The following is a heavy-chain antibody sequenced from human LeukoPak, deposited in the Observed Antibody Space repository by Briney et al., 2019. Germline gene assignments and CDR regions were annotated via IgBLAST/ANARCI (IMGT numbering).Heavy chain of an antibody. CDR2: ISAYNGNT. J-gene: IGHJ4*02. CDR3: ARDSEIAAAEYYFDY. CDR1: GYTFTSYG. D-gene: IGHD6-13*01. V-gene: IGHV1-18*01. Sequence: GASVNVSCKASGYTFTSYGISWVRQAPGQGLEWMGWISAYNGNTNYAQKLQGRVTMTTDTSTSTAYMELRSLRSDDTAVYYCARDSEIAAAEYYFDYWGQGTLVTVSS.